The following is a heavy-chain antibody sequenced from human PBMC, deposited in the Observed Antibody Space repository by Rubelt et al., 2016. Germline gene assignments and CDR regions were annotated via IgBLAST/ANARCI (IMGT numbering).Heavy chain of an antibody. CDR3: ARAVVLYSGYLGPEYYFDY. V-gene: IGHV3-11*04. J-gene: IGHJ4*02. Sequence: VKGRFTISRDNAKNSLYLQMNSLRAEDTAVYYCARAVVLYSGYLGPEYYFDYWGQGTLVTVSS. D-gene: IGHD5-12*01.